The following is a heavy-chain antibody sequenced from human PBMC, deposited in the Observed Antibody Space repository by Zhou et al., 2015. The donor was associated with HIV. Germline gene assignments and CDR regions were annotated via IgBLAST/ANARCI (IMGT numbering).Heavy chain of an antibody. CDR2: IIPIFGTA. Sequence: QVQLVQSGAEVKKPGSSVKVSCKASGGTFSSYAISWVRQAPGQGLEWMGGIIPIFGTANYAQKFQGRVTITADESTSTAYMELSSLRSEDTAVYYCARGAYYGSGSYNWFDPLGPRGTLVTVSS. J-gene: IGHJ5*02. CDR3: ARGAYYGSGSYNWFDP. CDR1: GGTFSSYA. V-gene: IGHV1-69*12. D-gene: IGHD3-10*01.